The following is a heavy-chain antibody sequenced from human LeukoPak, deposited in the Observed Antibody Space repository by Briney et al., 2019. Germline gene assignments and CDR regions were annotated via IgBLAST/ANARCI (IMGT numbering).Heavy chain of an antibody. CDR1: GYTFTSYD. D-gene: IGHD5-12*01. V-gene: IGHV1-8*01. CDR3: ARVSGYDSGLRSPPPTY. J-gene: IGHJ4*02. Sequence: GASVKVSCKASGYTFTSYDINWVRQATGQGLEWMGWMNPNSGNTGYAQKFQGRVTMTRNTSISTAYMELSSLRSDDTAVYYCARVSGYDSGLRSPPPTYWGQGTLVTVSS. CDR2: MNPNSGNT.